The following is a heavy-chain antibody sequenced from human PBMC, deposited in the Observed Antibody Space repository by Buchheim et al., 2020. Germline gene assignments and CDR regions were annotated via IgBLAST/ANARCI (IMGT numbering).Heavy chain of an antibody. J-gene: IGHJ6*02. Sequence: QVQLQESGPGLVKPSGTLSLTCAVSGASISSNNWWSWVRQPPGKGLEWIGEIYQSGNTNYNPSLKSRVAISLDKSKHQFSLKLNSVTAADTAVYYCARDRDCSSSSCTYGMDVWGQGTT. CDR3: ARDRDCSSSSCTYGMDV. CDR2: IYQSGNT. CDR1: GASISSNNW. V-gene: IGHV4-4*02. D-gene: IGHD2-2*01.